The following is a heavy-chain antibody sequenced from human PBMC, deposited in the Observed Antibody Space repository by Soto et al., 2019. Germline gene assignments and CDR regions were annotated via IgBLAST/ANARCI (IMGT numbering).Heavy chain of an antibody. V-gene: IGHV1-69*13. CDR1: GGTFSSYA. D-gene: IGHD1-1*01. Sequence: ASVKVSCKASGGTFSSYAISWVRQAPGQGLEWMGGIIPIFGTANYAQKFQGRVTITADESTSTAYMELSSLRSEDTAVYYCARALLDTKSRAWYNWFDPWGQGNLVTVSS. CDR2: IIPIFGTA. J-gene: IGHJ5*02. CDR3: ARALLDTKSRAWYNWFDP.